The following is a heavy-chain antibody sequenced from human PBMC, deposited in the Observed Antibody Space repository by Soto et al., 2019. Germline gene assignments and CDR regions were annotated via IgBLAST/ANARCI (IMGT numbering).Heavy chain of an antibody. V-gene: IGHV4-34*01. CDR2: INHSGST. CDR3: ARGVGWFDP. J-gene: IGHJ5*02. Sequence: SETLSLTCAVYGGSFSGYYWSWIRQPPGKGLEWIREINHSGSTNYNPSLKSRVTISVDTSKNQFSLKLSSVTAADTAVYYCARGVGWFDPWGQGTLVTVSS. D-gene: IGHD1-26*01. CDR1: GGSFSGYY.